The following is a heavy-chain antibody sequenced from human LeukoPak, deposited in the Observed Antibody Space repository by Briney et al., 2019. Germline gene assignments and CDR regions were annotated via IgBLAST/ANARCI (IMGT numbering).Heavy chain of an antibody. Sequence: GGSLRLSCAASGFTFSNYAMRWVRQAPGKGLEWVSAISGSGGSTYYADSVKGRFTIPRDNSKNTLYLQMNSLRAEDTAVYYCAKVDRGHFDYWGQGTLVTVSS. CDR1: GFTFSNYA. CDR2: ISGSGGST. D-gene: IGHD6-25*01. V-gene: IGHV3-23*01. J-gene: IGHJ4*02. CDR3: AKVDRGHFDY.